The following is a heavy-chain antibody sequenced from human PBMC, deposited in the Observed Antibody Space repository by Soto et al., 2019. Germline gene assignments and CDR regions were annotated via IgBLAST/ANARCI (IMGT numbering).Heavy chain of an antibody. Sequence: QVQLVQSGAEVKKPGASVKVSCQTSGYNFSAYYFNWVRQAAGQGPEWMGWLNPRNGQTGYVQKFRGRVTMTRDTSIATVYLELSRLTYEDTAMYFCARETDTSMVDYWGQGTLVTVSS. CDR2: LNPRNGQT. D-gene: IGHD5-18*01. CDR3: ARETDTSMVDY. CDR1: GYNFSAYY. V-gene: IGHV1-8*01. J-gene: IGHJ4*02.